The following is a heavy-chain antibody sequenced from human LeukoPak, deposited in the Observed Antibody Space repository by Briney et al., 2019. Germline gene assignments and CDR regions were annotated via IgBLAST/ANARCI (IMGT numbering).Heavy chain of an antibody. J-gene: IGHJ4*02. CDR1: GFIFSSYS. V-gene: IGHV3-23*01. D-gene: IGHD1-26*01. CDR3: AKDVWRYSGSYYDFDY. Sequence: PGGSLRLSCAASGFIFSSYSMSWVRQAPGKGLEWVSVITGSGGNTYYADSVKGRFTISKDNSKNTLYLQMNSLRAEDTAVYYCAKDVWRYSGSYYDFDYWGQGTLVTVSS. CDR2: ITGSGGNT.